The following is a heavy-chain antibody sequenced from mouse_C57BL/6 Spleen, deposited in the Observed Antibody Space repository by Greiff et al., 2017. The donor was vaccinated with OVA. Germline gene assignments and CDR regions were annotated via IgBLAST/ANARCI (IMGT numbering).Heavy chain of an antibody. V-gene: IGHV1-61*01. CDR1: GYTFTSYW. CDR2: IYPSDSET. D-gene: IGHD3-2*02. J-gene: IGHJ2*01. Sequence: QVQLQQPGAELVRPGSSVKLSCKASGYTFTSYWMDWVKQRPGQGLEWIGNIYPSDSETHYNQKFKDKATLTVDKSSSTAYMQLSSLTSEDSAVYYCARSWTAQATRDYWGQGTTLTVSS. CDR3: ARSWTAQATRDY.